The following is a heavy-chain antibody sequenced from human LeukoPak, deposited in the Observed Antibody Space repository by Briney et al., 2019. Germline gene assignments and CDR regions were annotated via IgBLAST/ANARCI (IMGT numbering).Heavy chain of an antibody. V-gene: IGHV4-59*01. J-gene: IGHJ4*02. D-gene: IGHD4-17*01. CDR3: AREGRQDYVYFDC. CDR1: GDSISSYY. CDR2: INYSGNT. Sequence: SETLSLTCTVSGDSISSYYWSWIRQPPGKGLEWMGYINYSGNTNYNPSPKSRVTISVDTSKNQFSLRLTSVTAADTAVYYCAREGRQDYVYFDCWGQGTLVTVSS.